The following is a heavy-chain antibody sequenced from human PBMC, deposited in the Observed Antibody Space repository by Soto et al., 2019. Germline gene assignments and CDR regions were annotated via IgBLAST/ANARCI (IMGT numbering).Heavy chain of an antibody. J-gene: IGHJ3*01. CDR3: ARRSVSHSNAFDF. CDR1: GGTFRNLA. CDR2: FIPIIGGG. Sequence: QVQLVQSGAEVKKPGSSVKASCKASGGTFRNLAINWVRQAPGQGLEWMGGFIPIIGGGINAQKFQGRVTITSDESTSTAYMELSSLKSEDTAMYFCARRSVSHSNAFDFWGQGTMVTVSS. D-gene: IGHD2-15*01. V-gene: IGHV1-69*01.